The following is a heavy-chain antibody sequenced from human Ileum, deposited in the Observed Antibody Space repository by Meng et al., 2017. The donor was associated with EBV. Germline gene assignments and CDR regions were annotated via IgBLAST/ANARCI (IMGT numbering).Heavy chain of an antibody. V-gene: IGHV4-28*01. Sequence: QERLKGRGPGLVQPPAPRFLSWAVSGYSTSRTTGGGWIRQPPGKGLDWIGYIYYSGSTSYNPSLKSRVTMSVDTSKNQFSLNLNSVTAVDTAVYYCARNVPGTSAYYDWGQGTLVTVSS. CDR3: ARNVPGTSAYYD. CDR1: GYSTSRTTG. D-gene: IGHD3-22*01. J-gene: IGHJ4*02. CDR2: IYYSGST.